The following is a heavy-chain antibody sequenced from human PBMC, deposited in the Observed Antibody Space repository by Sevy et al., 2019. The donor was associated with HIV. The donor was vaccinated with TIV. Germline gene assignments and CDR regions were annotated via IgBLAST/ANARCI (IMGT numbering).Heavy chain of an antibody. V-gene: IGHV3-30*03. J-gene: IGHJ4*02. Sequence: GGSLRLSCAASGFTFSSYDMHWVRQAPGKGLEWVAFISFGGSNKYYADSVKGRFTISRDNSKNTLYLQINSLRTEDTAWYYCAHVDLDVETTMGMGEYWGQGTLVTVSS. D-gene: IGHD5-18*01. CDR3: AHVDLDVETTMGMGEY. CDR2: ISFGGSNK. CDR1: GFTFSSYD.